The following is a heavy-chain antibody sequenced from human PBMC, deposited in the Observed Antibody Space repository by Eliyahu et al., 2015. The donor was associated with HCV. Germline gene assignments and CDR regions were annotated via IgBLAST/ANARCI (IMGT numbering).Heavy chain of an antibody. J-gene: IGHJ4*02. CDR3: AREYLITGTYYFDY. CDR1: GXPXXSYA. CDR2: ISYDGSNK. V-gene: IGHV3-30-3*01. D-gene: IGHD1-7*01. Sequence: QVQLVESGGGVVQPGRSLRLSCAAXGXPXXSYAMHWVRQAPGKGLEXVAVISYDGSNKYYADSVKGRFTISRDNSKNTLYLQMNSLRAEDTAVYYCAREYLITGTYYFDYWGQGTLVTVSS.